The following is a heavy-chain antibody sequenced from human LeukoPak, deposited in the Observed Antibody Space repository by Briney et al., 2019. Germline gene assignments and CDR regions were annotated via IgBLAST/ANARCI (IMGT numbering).Heavy chain of an antibody. CDR1: GFTFSTYA. J-gene: IGHJ4*02. V-gene: IGHV3-64D*06. CDR3: AKTLLAGVGVDC. Sequence: PGGSLRHSCSASGFTFSTYAIHWGRPDPGKGLEYVSAISRNGGRTYYADSVKGRFTISRDTSKNTLYLQMRSLMAIATHENYSAKTLLAGVGVDCWGQGSLVSVSS. D-gene: IGHD3-16*01. CDR2: ISRNGGRT.